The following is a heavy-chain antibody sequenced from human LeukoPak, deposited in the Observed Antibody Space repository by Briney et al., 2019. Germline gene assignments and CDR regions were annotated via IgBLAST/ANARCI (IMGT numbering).Heavy chain of an antibody. CDR2: IYYSGST. CDR3: ARVTGYMIEDYFDY. Sequence: SETLSLTCTVSGGSISSYYWSWIRQPPGKGLEWIGYIYYSGSTNYNPSLKSRVTISIDTSKNQFSLKLSSVTAADTAVYYCARVTGYMIEDYFDYWGQGTLVTVSS. V-gene: IGHV4-59*01. J-gene: IGHJ4*02. D-gene: IGHD3-22*01. CDR1: GGSISSYY.